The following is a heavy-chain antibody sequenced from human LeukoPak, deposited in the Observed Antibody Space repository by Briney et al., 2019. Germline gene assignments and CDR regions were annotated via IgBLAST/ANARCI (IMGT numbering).Heavy chain of an antibody. CDR1: GFTFSNYA. D-gene: IGHD6-19*01. CDR3: AKHVRTSVWFFDS. V-gene: IGHV3-23*01. J-gene: IGHJ4*02. CDR2: ISWSSLTT. Sequence: PGGSLRLSCAASGFTFSNYALSWVRQAPGWGLEWVSLISWSSLTTEYADSVKGRFTVSRDNSKNTLSLQMNSLNADDTAVYYCAKHVRTSVWFFDSWGQGTLVTVSS.